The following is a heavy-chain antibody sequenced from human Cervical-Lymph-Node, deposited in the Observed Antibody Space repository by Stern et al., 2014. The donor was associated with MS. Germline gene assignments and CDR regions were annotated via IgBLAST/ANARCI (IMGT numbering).Heavy chain of an antibody. J-gene: IGHJ6*02. CDR2: IIPIIGIA. Sequence: VQLVESGAEVKKPGSSVKVSCHTSGGTFNVYAINWLRQAPGQGLAWMGGIIPIIGIANYAQKFQGRVTITADESTRTSSMQLSSLTSNDTAVYYCARDGRHTNNYGLDVWGQGTTVTVSS. CDR1: GGTFNVYA. V-gene: IGHV1-69*01. CDR3: ARDGRHTNNYGLDV.